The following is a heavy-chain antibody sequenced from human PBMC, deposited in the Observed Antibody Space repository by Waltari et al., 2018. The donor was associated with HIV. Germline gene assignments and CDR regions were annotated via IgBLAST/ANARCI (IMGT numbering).Heavy chain of an antibody. CDR2: INWNSAKV. CDR3: VKDSSGWPTEYFQH. J-gene: IGHJ1*01. V-gene: IGHV3-9*01. D-gene: IGHD6-19*01. CDR1: GFSFAEYA. Sequence: EVQLAESGGGLIQPGESLRVSCAASGFSFAEYAMHWVRQAPGKGLEWVSSINWNSAKVVYAASVKGRFTIARDNAKNSLYLQMNSLRPEDTALYYCVKDSSGWPTEYFQHWGQGTLVTVSS.